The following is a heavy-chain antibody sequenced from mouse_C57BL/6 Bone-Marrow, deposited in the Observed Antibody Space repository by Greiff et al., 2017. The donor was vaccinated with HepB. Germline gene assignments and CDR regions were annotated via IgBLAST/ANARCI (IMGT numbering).Heavy chain of an antibody. CDR2: IYPGGGYT. J-gene: IGHJ3*01. V-gene: IGHV1-63*01. CDR3: ARCDAY. Sequence: QVQLQQSGAELVRPGTSVKMSCKASGYTFTNYWIGWAKQRPGHGLEWIGDIYPGGGYTNYNEKFKGKATLTAEKSSSTAYMQLSSLTSEDSAVYFCARCDAYWGQGTLVTVSA. CDR1: GYTFTNYW.